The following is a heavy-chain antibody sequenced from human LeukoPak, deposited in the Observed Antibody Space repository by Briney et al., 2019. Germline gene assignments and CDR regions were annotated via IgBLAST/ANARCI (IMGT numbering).Heavy chain of an antibody. Sequence: PGGSLRLSCAASGFTFSSYSMNWVRQAPGMGLEWVSSISSSTNYIYYADSVKGRFTISRDNAKNSLYLQMNSLRAEDTAVYYCARDRALGYCSSTSCLWRYFDYWGQGTLVAVSS. J-gene: IGHJ4*02. CDR1: GFTFSSYS. V-gene: IGHV3-21*01. CDR3: ARDRALGYCSSTSCLWRYFDY. CDR2: ISSSTNYI. D-gene: IGHD2-2*01.